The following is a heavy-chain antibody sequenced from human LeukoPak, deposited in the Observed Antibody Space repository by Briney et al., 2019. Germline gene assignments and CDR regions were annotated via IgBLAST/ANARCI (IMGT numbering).Heavy chain of an antibody. D-gene: IGHD1-26*01. V-gene: IGHV3-53*01. CDR1: GFTVSSNS. J-gene: IGHJ4*02. CDR3: TMIEWERWRG. CDR2: IYSGGNT. Sequence: GGSLRLSCTVSGFTVSSNSMSWVRQAPGKGLEWVSFIYSGGNTLYSDSVKGRFTISRDNSKNTLYLQMNSLRAEDTAVYYCTMIEWERWRGWGQGTLVTVSS.